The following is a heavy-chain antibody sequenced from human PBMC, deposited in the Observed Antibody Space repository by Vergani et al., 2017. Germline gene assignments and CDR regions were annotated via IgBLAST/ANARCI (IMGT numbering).Heavy chain of an antibody. CDR1: GFTFSNAW. CDR3: TTDPSLLLWFGELVNY. Sequence: EVQLVESGGGLVKPGGSLRLSCAASGFTFSNAWMSWVRQAPGKGLEWVGRIKSKTDGGTTDYAAPVKGRFTISRDDSKNTLYLQMNSLKTEDTAVYYCTTDPSLLLWFGELVNYWGQGTLVTVSS. D-gene: IGHD3-10*01. V-gene: IGHV3-15*01. CDR2: IKSKTDGGTT. J-gene: IGHJ4*02.